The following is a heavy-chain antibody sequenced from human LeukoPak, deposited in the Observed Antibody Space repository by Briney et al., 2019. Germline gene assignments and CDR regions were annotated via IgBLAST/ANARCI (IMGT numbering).Heavy chain of an antibody. D-gene: IGHD2-2*02. CDR1: GGSFSGYY. Sequence: SETLSLTCAVYGGSFSGYYWSWIRQPPGKGLEWIGEINHSGSTNYNPSLKSRVTISVDTSKNQFSLKLSSVTAADTAVYYCARPLWGCSSTSCYTTPGDDYWAREPWSPSPQ. V-gene: IGHV4-34*01. CDR3: ARPLWGCSSTSCYTTPGDDY. CDR2: INHSGST. J-gene: IGHJ4*02.